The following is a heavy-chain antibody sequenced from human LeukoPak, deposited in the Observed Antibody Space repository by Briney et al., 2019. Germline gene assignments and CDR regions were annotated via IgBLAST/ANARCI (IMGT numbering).Heavy chain of an antibody. CDR1: GYTFTSYG. J-gene: IGHJ4*02. V-gene: IGHV1-18*01. CDR2: ISAYNGNT. D-gene: IGHD6-19*01. Sequence: ASVKVSCKASGYTFTSYGISWVRQAPGQGLEWMGLISAYNGNTNYAQKLQGRVTMTTDTSTSTAYMELRSLRADDTAVYYCARAQWLVSVIQYDYWGQGTLVTVSS. CDR3: ARAQWLVSVIQYDY.